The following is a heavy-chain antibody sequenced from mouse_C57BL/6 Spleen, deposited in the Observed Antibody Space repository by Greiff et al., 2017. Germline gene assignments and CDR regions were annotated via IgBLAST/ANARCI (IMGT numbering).Heavy chain of an antibody. V-gene: IGHV2-2*01. CDR3: ARGPTVAYFDY. CDR2: IWSGGST. D-gene: IGHD1-1*01. J-gene: IGHJ2*01. Sequence: QVHVKQSGPGLVQPSQSLSITCTVSGFSLTSYGVHWVRQSPGKGLEWLGVIWSGGSTDYNAAFISRLSISKDNSKSQVFFKMNSLQADDTAIYYCARGPTVAYFDYWGQGTTLTVSS. CDR1: GFSLTSYG.